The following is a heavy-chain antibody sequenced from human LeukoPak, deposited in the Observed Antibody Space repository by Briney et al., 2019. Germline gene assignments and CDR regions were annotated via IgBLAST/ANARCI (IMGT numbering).Heavy chain of an antibody. CDR1: GFTFSSSW. V-gene: IGHV3-74*01. CDR3: ARDKGSRWLQLNYFDY. Sequence: GESLRLSCAASGFTFSSSWMHWVRQVPGKGLVWVSRVKGDETTTGYADSVKGRFTISRDNAKNTLYLQMNSLRAEDTAVYYCARDKGSRWLQLNYFDYWGQGTLVTVSS. J-gene: IGHJ4*02. CDR2: VKGDETTT. D-gene: IGHD5-24*01.